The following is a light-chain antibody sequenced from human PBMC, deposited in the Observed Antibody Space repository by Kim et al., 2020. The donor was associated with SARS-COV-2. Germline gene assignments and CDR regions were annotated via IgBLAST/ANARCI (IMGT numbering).Light chain of an antibody. J-gene: IGLJ2*01. CDR2: FDK. V-gene: IGLV3-21*01. Sequence: APGRTAHISQGGNDSGRKRLDWFPPRAGQAPALVIYFDKDRPSGIPERFSGSNSENSATLTISRVEVGDEADYYCQVWDSSTDHVIFGGGTKLTVL. CDR1: DSGRKR. CDR3: QVWDSSTDHVI.